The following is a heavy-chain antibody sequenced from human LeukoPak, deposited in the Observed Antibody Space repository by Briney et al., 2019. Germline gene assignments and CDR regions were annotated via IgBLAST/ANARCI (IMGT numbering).Heavy chain of an antibody. CDR2: IRSNGGDT. CDR3: AKGGYTTWFDP. J-gene: IGHJ5*02. V-gene: IGHV3-23*01. D-gene: IGHD2-15*01. Sequence: PGGSLRLSCAASGFTFREYSMSWVRQAPGKGLEWVSNIRSNGGDTYYTDYVKGRFTISRDNSKNTLYLEMNSLRAGDTAVYYCAKGGYTTWFDPWGQGTLVTVSS. CDR1: GFTFREYS.